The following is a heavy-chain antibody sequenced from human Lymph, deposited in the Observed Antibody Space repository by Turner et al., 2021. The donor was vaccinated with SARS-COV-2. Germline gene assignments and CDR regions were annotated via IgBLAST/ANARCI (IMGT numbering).Heavy chain of an antibody. CDR2: IHYSGST. D-gene: IGHD6-19*01. Sequence: QVQLQESGPGLVRPSETLSLTGTVSGGSISSYYWSWIRQPPGKGLEWIGYIHYSGSTNYNLSLKSRVTISVDTSKNQFSLKLSSVTAADTAVYYCARHGFSGWYGGGMDVWGQGTTVTVSS. J-gene: IGHJ6*02. V-gene: IGHV4-59*08. CDR1: GGSISSYY. CDR3: ARHGFSGWYGGGMDV.